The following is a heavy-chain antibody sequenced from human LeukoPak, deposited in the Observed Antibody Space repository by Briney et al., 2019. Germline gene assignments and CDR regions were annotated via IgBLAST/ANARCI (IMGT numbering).Heavy chain of an antibody. J-gene: IGHJ5*02. CDR2: IYHSGST. CDR3: ARDGAVANNWFDP. V-gene: IGHV4-30-2*01. CDR1: GGSISSGGYY. Sequence: PSETLSLTCTVSGGSISSGGYYWSWIRQPPGKGLEWIGYIYHSGSTYYNPSLKSRVTISVDRSKNQFSLKLSSVTAADTAVYYCARDGAVANNWFDPWGQGTLVTVSS. D-gene: IGHD6-19*01.